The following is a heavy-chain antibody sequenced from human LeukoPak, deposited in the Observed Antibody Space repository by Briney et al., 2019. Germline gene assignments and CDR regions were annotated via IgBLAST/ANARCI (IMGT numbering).Heavy chain of an antibody. CDR2: MYSSGTI. CDR3: AKWLLFNRYYYGIDV. Sequence: SETLSLTCTVSGGSVSGSYYWNWIRQPPGKGLEWIGYMYSSGTINYNPSLKSRVTVSIDMSKDQFSLKLSSVTAADTAVYYCAKWLLFNRYYYGIDVWGRGTTVTVSS. D-gene: IGHD5-24*01. J-gene: IGHJ6*02. CDR1: GGSVSGSYY. V-gene: IGHV4-61*01.